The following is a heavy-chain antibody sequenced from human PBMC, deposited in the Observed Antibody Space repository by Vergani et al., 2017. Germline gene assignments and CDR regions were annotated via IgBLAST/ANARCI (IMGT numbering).Heavy chain of an antibody. CDR2: ISWNSGAV. Sequence: EVDLVESGGGLAQPGGSLRLSCEASGITFWKFGMHWVRQGPGKGLEWVSGISWNSGAVDYADSVRGRFTISRDNAKNSLFLEMNSLRVEDTAVYFCTKGIVYYQDSAGPGYDPYTGFDLWGQGTLVTVSS. J-gene: IGHJ3*01. CDR3: TKGIVYYQDSAGPGYDPYTGFDL. CDR1: GITFWKFG. D-gene: IGHD5-12*01. V-gene: IGHV3-9*01.